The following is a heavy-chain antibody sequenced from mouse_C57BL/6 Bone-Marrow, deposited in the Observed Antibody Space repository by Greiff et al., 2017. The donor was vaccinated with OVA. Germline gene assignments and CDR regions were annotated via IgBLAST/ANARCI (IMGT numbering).Heavy chain of an antibody. J-gene: IGHJ1*03. CDR2: IYPGDGDT. Sequence: VQGVESGPELVKPGASVKISCKASGYAFSSSWMNWVKQRPGKGLEWIGRIYPGDGDTNYNGKFKGKATLTADKSSSTAYMQLSSLTSEDSAVYFCARREGYHWYFDVWGTGTTVTVSS. V-gene: IGHV1-82*01. D-gene: IGHD2-2*01. CDR1: GYAFSSSW. CDR3: ARREGYHWYFDV.